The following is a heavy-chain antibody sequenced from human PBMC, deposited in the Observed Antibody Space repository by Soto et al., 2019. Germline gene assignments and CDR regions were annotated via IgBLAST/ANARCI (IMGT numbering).Heavy chain of an antibody. CDR1: GDSVSSNSAA. D-gene: IGHD1-26*01. Sequence: PSQTLSLTCAISGDSVSSNSAAWNWIRQSPSRGLEWLGRTYYRSKWYNDYAVSVKSRITINPDTSKNQFSLQLNSVTPEDTAVYYCARDRYSGSYYTLDYYGMDVWGQGTTVTVSS. V-gene: IGHV6-1*01. CDR3: ARDRYSGSYYTLDYYGMDV. J-gene: IGHJ6*02. CDR2: TYYRSKWYN.